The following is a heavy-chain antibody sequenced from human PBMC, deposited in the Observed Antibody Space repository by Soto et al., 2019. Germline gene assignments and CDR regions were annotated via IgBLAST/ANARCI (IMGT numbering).Heavy chain of an antibody. CDR2: IIPIFGTA. CDR1: GGTFSSYA. J-gene: IGHJ4*02. Sequence: SVKVSCKASGGTFSSYAISWVRQAPGQGLEWMGGIIPIFGTANYAQKFQGRVTITADESTSTAYMELRSLRSDDTAVYYCARDNYDILTGYSLWGQGTLVTVAS. D-gene: IGHD3-9*01. V-gene: IGHV1-69*13. CDR3: ARDNYDILTGYSL.